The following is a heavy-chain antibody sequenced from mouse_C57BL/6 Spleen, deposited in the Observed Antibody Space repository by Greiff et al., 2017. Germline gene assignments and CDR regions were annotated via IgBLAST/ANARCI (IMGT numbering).Heavy chain of an antibody. Sequence: VHLVESGPGLVAPSPSLSITCTVSGFSLTSYGVDWVRQSPGKGLEWLGVIWGVGSTNYNSALKSRLSISKDNSKSPVFSKKNSLQTDDTAMYYCVGRRFAYCGQGSLFTVSA. V-gene: IGHV2-6*01. J-gene: IGHJ3*01. CDR1: GFSLTSYG. CDR3: VGRRFAY. D-gene: IGHD2-12*01. CDR2: IWGVGST.